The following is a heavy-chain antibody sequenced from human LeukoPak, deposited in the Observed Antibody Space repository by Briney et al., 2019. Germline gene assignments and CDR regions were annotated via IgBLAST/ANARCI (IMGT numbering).Heavy chain of an antibody. V-gene: IGHV3-7*01. D-gene: IGHD6-13*01. CDR2: IIQDGSAK. J-gene: IGHJ4*02. CDR1: GFTFTNYW. Sequence: GGSLRLSCVASGFTFTNYWMSWVRQAPGKGLEWVANIIQDGSAKYYVDSVKGRFTISRDNAKTSLYLQMNSLRADDTAVYYCARERPRRAAAGPYYFDYWGQGTLVTVSS. CDR3: ARERPRRAAAGPYYFDY.